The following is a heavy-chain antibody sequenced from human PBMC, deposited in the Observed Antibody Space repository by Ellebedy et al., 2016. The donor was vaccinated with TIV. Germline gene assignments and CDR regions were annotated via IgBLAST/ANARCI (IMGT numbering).Heavy chain of an antibody. Sequence: SETLSLXXTVSGGSVSRYCWSWIRQPAGKGLEWIGRIFTSGSFNYNPSLMSRVTMSVVTSKNQISLRLNSVTAADTAVYYCARVHCSITTCDYYYMDVWGKGTTVTVSS. CDR2: IFTSGSF. J-gene: IGHJ6*03. V-gene: IGHV4-4*07. CDR3: ARVHCSITTCDYYYMDV. CDR1: GGSVSRYC. D-gene: IGHD1-1*01.